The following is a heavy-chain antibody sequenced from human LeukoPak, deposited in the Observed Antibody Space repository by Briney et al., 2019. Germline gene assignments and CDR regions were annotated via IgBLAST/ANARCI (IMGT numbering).Heavy chain of an antibody. D-gene: IGHD2-15*01. CDR3: ATGRYCSGGSCYLDY. V-gene: IGHV1-69-2*01. Sequence: ASVKISCKVSGYTFTDYYMHWVQQAPGKGLEWMGPVDPEDGETIYAEKFQGRVTITADTSTDTAYMELSSLRSEDTAVYYCATGRYCSGGSCYLDYWGQGTLVTVSS. J-gene: IGHJ4*02. CDR2: VDPEDGET. CDR1: GYTFTDYY.